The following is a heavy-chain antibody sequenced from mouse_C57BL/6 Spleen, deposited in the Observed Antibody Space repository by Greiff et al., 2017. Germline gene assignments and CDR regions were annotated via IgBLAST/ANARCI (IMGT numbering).Heavy chain of an antibody. J-gene: IGHJ1*03. CDR1: GYSFTDYN. Sequence: EVQLQESGPELVKPGASVKISCKASGYSFTDYNMNWVKQSNGKSLEWIGVINPNYGTTSYNQKFKGKATLTVDQSSSTAYMQLNSLTSEDSAVYYCARSYYYGSSYYWYFDVWGTGTTGTVSS. D-gene: IGHD1-1*01. CDR3: ARSYYYGSSYYWYFDV. V-gene: IGHV1-39*01. CDR2: INPNYGTT.